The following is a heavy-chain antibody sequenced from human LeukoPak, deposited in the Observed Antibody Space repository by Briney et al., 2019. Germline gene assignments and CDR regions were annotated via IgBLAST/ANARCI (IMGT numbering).Heavy chain of an antibody. CDR1: GFTFSRYG. D-gene: IGHD6-13*01. J-gene: IGHJ4*02. Sequence: QPGRSLRLSCAASGFTFSRYGLHWVRQAPGKGLEWVAVIANDGKDKKYADSVKGRFSISRDNSKSTLYLQMNSLRAEDTGVYYCAKDQQVGAAAYYLDSWGQGTLVTVPS. V-gene: IGHV3-30*18. CDR3: AKDQQVGAAAYYLDS. CDR2: IANDGKDK.